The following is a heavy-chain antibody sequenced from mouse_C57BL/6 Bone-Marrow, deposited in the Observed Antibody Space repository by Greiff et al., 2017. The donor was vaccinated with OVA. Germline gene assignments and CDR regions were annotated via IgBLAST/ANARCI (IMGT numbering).Heavy chain of an antibody. D-gene: IGHD3-1*01. J-gene: IGHJ3*01. V-gene: IGHV5-17*01. CDR3: ARTAGTWLAY. Sequence: EVKLVESGGGLVKPGGSLKLSCAASGFTFSDYGMHWVRQAPDKGLEWVAYISSGSSTIYYADIVKGRFTLSRDNAKNTLRRQMTGLRYGDTAKYHCARTAGTWLAYWGQGTLVTVSA. CDR2: ISSGSSTI. CDR1: GFTFSDYG.